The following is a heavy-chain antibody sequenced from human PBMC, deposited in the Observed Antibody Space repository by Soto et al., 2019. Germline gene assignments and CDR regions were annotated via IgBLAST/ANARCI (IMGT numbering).Heavy chain of an antibody. Sequence: SETLSLTCTVSGGSISRYYWSWIRQPPGKGLEWIGYMNNTGSTVYNPPLKSRVTISVDTSKNQFSLKLSSVTAADTAVYYCARDRLPSQGQWLADFDYWGQGTLVTSPQ. CDR1: GGSISRYY. J-gene: IGHJ4*02. D-gene: IGHD6-19*01. CDR2: MNNTGST. CDR3: ARDRLPSQGQWLADFDY. V-gene: IGHV4-59*12.